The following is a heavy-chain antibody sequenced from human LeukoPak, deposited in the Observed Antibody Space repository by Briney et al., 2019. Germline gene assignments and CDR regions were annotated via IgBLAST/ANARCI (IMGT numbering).Heavy chain of an antibody. CDR1: EFTFSSYS. CDR2: ISYDGSNK. Sequence: PGGSLRLSCAASEFTFSSYSMNWVRQAPGKGLEWVAVISYDGSNKYYADSVKGRFTISRDNSKNTLYLQMNSLRAEDTAVYYCAKDGTLRDGYNFFDYWGQGTLVTVSS. D-gene: IGHD5-24*01. J-gene: IGHJ4*02. V-gene: IGHV3-30*18. CDR3: AKDGTLRDGYNFFDY.